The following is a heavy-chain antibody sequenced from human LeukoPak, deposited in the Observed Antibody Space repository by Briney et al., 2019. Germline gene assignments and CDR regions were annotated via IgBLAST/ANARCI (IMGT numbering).Heavy chain of an antibody. CDR3: ARFPRIAVAGQNWYFDL. J-gene: IGHJ2*01. Sequence: PSETLSLTCTVPGGSISSYYCSSIRQTPGRGLEWIGYIYYSGSTHSKPSLKSRVTISADTSKNPFSLKMSSVTAADTAVYYCARFPRIAVAGQNWYFDLWGRGTLVTVSS. CDR1: GGSISSYY. CDR2: IYYSGST. V-gene: IGHV4-59*01. D-gene: IGHD6-19*01.